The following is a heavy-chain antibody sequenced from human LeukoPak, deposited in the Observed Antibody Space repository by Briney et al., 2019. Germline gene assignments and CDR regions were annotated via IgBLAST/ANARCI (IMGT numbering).Heavy chain of an antibody. J-gene: IGHJ3*02. Sequence: PGGSLRLSCAAFEFIFSSYKMNWVRQAPGKGPEWVSYIDARSGITYYADSVQGRFTISRDDARESVFLQMDGLRVDDTAVYYCARTYDFGRGPPGDAFDNWGPGTWVIVSS. CDR1: EFIFSSYK. D-gene: IGHD3-3*01. CDR3: ARTYDFGRGPPGDAFDN. V-gene: IGHV3-48*04. CDR2: IDARSGIT.